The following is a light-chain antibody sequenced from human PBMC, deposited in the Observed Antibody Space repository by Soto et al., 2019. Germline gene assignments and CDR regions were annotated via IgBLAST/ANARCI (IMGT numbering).Light chain of an antibody. CDR3: QQYSTYSRT. CDR2: KAS. CDR1: QSISTW. Sequence: DIQMTQSPSTLSASVGDRVTITCWASQSISTWLAWYQQKPGKAPKALIYKASSLDSGVPSRFSGSGSGTEFTLTISSLQPDDFATYYCQQYSTYSRTFGQGTKVEIK. J-gene: IGKJ1*01. V-gene: IGKV1-5*03.